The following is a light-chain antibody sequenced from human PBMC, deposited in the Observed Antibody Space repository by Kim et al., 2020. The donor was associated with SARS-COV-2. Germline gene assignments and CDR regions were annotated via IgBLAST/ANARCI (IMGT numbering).Light chain of an antibody. Sequence: PGQKVTISCSGSSSNIGNNYVSWYQQLPGTAPKLLIYDNNKRPSGIPDRFSGSKSGTSATLGITGLQTGDEADYYCGTWDSSLSAVFGGRTKLTVL. V-gene: IGLV1-51*01. CDR2: DNN. J-gene: IGLJ3*02. CDR3: GTWDSSLSAV. CDR1: SSNIGNNY.